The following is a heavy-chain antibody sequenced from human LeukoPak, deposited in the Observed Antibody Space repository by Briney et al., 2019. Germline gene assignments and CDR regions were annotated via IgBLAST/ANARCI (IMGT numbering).Heavy chain of an antibody. D-gene: IGHD4-17*01. CDR2: IYYSGST. CDR1: GGSINSSSYY. V-gene: IGHV4-39*01. J-gene: IGHJ5*02. CDR3: ARHGGFGDYNWFDP. Sequence: SETLSLTCTVSGGSINSSSYYWGWIRQPPGKGLEWIGSIYYSGSTYYNPSLKSRVTISVDTSKNQFSLKLSSVTAADTAVYYCARHGGFGDYNWFDPWGQGTLVTVSS.